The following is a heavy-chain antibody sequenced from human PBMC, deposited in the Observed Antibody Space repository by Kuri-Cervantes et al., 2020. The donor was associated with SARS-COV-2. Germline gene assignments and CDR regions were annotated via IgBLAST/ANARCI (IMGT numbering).Heavy chain of an antibody. D-gene: IGHD3-22*01. CDR3: ARDPTYYYDSSGYYRAWFFDY. CDR1: GFTFSSYG. J-gene: IGHJ4*02. V-gene: IGHV3-33*01. CDR2: IWYDGSNK. Sequence: GGSLRLSCAASGFTFSSYGMHWVRQAPGKGLEWVAVIWYDGSNKYYADSVKGRFTISRDNSKNTLYLQMNSLRAEDTAVYYYARDPTYYYDSSGYYRAWFFDYWGQGTLVTVSS.